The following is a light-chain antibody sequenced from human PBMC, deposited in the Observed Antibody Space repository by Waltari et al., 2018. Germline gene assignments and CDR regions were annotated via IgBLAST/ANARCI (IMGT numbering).Light chain of an antibody. CDR2: EVN. CDR3: SSYAGTKKLL. CDR1: SIALGTYTF. V-gene: IGLV2-8*01. Sequence: QSALPQPPSASGSPGQSVTISCSGSSIALGTYTFVSWYHNHPGKSPKLIIYEVNQRPSGVPDRFSGSKSGNTASLTVSGLLPEDEADYYCSSYAGTKKLLFGGVTKLTVL. J-gene: IGLJ2*01.